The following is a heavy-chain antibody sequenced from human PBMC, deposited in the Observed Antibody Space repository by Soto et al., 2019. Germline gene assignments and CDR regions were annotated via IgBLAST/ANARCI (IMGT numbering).Heavy chain of an antibody. Sequence: PSETLSLTCAVSGYSISSGYCWGRIRQPPGKGLEWIGSVYHSGTTYYNPSLKSRVTISLDTSKNHFSLKLSSVTAADTAVYSWARAEVTNWFDPWGEGTLVTVSS. CDR3: ARAEVTNWFDP. CDR1: GYSISSGYC. J-gene: IGHJ5*02. V-gene: IGHV4-38-2*01. CDR2: VYHSGTT.